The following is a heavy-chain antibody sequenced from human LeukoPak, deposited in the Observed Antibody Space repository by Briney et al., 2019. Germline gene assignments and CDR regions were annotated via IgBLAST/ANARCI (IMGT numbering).Heavy chain of an antibody. Sequence: RASVKVSCKASGGTFSSYAISWVRQAPGQGLEWMGRIIPIFGIANYAQKFQGRVTITVDKSTSTAYMELSSLRSEDTAVYYCARERKDRVGATALFDYWGQGTLVTVSS. CDR3: ARERKDRVGATALFDY. D-gene: IGHD1-26*01. CDR1: GGTFSSYA. V-gene: IGHV1-69*04. J-gene: IGHJ4*02. CDR2: IIPIFGIA.